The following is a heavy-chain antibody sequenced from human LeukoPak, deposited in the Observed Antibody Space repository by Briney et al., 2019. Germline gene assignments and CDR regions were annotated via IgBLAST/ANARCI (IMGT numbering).Heavy chain of an antibody. CDR3: AGVQDIVLRPASISDGDYYYYYMDV. V-gene: IGHV1-69*01. Sequence: SVKVSCKASGGALISYGISWVRHAPGQRLEWMGEIMSVWITVQYARQIMGRLTITADESTGSVYIELSSLRSEDTAVYISAGVQDIVLRPASISDGDYYYYYMDVWGEGTKVTVSS. D-gene: IGHD2-2*02. CDR1: GGALISYG. CDR2: IMSVWITV. J-gene: IGHJ6*03.